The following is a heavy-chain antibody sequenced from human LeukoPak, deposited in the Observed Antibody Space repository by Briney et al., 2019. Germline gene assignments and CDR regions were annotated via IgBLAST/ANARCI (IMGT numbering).Heavy chain of an antibody. D-gene: IGHD6-19*01. CDR3: ARDTRIAVAASPRGHAFDI. CDR1: GFTFSSYW. J-gene: IGHJ3*02. V-gene: IGHV3-74*01. Sequence: GGSLRLSCAASGFTFSSYWMHWVRQAPGKGLVWVSRINSDGSSTSYADSVKGRFTISRDNAKNTLYLQMNSLRAEDTAVYYCARDTRIAVAASPRGHAFDIWGQGTTVTVSS. CDR2: INSDGSST.